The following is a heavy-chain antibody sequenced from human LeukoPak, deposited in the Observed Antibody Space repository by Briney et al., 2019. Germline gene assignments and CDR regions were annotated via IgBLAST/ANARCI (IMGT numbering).Heavy chain of an antibody. Sequence: ASVKVSCKASGYTFTSYGISWVRQAPGQGLEWMGWISAFNGNTNYSQNLQGRVTMTTDTSTSTAYMELRSLRSDDTAVYYCASGQTYSSSWQGDYYYGMDVWGQGTTVTVPS. V-gene: IGHV1-18*01. D-gene: IGHD6-13*01. CDR3: ASGQTYSSSWQGDYYYGMDV. CDR2: ISAFNGNT. J-gene: IGHJ6*02. CDR1: GYTFTSYG.